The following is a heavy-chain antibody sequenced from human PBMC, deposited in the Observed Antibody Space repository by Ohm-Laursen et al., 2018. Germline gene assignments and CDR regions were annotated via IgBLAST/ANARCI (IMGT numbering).Heavy chain of an antibody. V-gene: IGHV4-34*01. J-gene: IGHJ2*01. CDR1: VGSFSGYY. Sequence: TLSLTCAVYVGSFSGYYWSWIRQPPGKGLEWIGQIDQSGRTNYNPSLKSLKSGVTISLDTSKNQFSLKVRSVTAADTAVYYCARRPYGWYFDLWGRGTLVTVSS. D-gene: IGHD4-17*01. CDR2: IDQSGRT. CDR3: ARRPYGWYFDL.